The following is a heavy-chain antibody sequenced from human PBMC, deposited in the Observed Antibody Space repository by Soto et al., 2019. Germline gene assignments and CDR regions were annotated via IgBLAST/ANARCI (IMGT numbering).Heavy chain of an antibody. Sequence: GASVKVSCKASGGTFSSYAISWVRQAPGQGLEWMGGIIPIFGTANYAQKFQGRVTITADESTSTAYMELSSLRSEDTAVYYCARGPEPGGVGYFDYWGQGTLVTVSS. CDR2: IIPIFGTA. V-gene: IGHV1-69*13. D-gene: IGHD2-8*02. J-gene: IGHJ4*02. CDR1: GGTFSSYA. CDR3: ARGPEPGGVGYFDY.